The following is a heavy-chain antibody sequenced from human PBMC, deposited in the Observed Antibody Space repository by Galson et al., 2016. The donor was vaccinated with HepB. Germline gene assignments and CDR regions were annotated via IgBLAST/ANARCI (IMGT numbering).Heavy chain of an antibody. CDR1: GFTFSSYW. Sequence: SLRLSCAASGFTFSSYWMHWVRQGPGKGLVWVSRINSDGSSTSYADSVKGRFTISRDNAKNTLFLQMHSLRSEDTAVYYCARDPDPPRTGNYDFWSVYFGRGGWFDPWGQGTLVTVSS. D-gene: IGHD3-3*01. V-gene: IGHV3-74*01. J-gene: IGHJ5*02. CDR3: ARDPDPPRTGNYDFWSVYFGRGGWFDP. CDR2: INSDGSST.